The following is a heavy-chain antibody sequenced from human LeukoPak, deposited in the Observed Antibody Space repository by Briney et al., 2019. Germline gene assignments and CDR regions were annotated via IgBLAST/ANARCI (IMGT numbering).Heavy chain of an antibody. D-gene: IGHD7-27*01. CDR3: ARDPGLYYFDY. CDR1: GFTFSSYS. J-gene: IGHJ4*02. CDR2: ISSSSSYI. Sequence: GGSLGLSCAASGFTFSSYSMNWVRQAPGKGLEWVSSISSSSSYIYYADSVKGRFTISRDNANNSLYLQMNSLRAEDTAVYYCARDPGLYYFDYWGQGTLVTVSS. V-gene: IGHV3-21*01.